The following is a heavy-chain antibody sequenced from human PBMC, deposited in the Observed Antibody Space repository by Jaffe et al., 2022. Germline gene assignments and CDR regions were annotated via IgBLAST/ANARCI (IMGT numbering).Heavy chain of an antibody. CDR2: INHSGST. CDR1: GGSFSGYY. J-gene: IGHJ4*02. Sequence: QVQLQQWGAGLLKPSETLSLTCAVYGGSFSGYYWSWIRQPPGKGLEWIGEINHSGSTNYNPSLKSRVTISVDTSKNQFSLKLSSVTAADTAVYYCARGYYDYIWGSYRPLSVGAYYFDYWGQGTLVTVSS. V-gene: IGHV4-34*01. CDR3: ARGYYDYIWGSYRPLSVGAYYFDY. D-gene: IGHD3-16*02.